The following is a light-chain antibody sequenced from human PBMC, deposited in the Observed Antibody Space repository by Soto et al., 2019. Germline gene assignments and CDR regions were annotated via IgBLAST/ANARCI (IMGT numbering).Light chain of an antibody. Sequence: DIQMTQSPSSLSASVGDRVTITCRASQKISRNLNWYQQKPGEAPKLLIYGASSLHSGVPSRFSGGGSGTDFTLTISSLRPDDFVIYYCQQSYTSPRFTFGQGTRVET. CDR2: GAS. CDR1: QKISRN. CDR3: QQSYTSPRFT. J-gene: IGKJ2*01. V-gene: IGKV1-39*01.